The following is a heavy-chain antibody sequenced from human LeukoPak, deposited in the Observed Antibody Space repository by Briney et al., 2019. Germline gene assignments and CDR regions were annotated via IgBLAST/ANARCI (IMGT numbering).Heavy chain of an antibody. Sequence: GGSLRLSCAASGFTFSNYAMGWVRQAPGEGLEWVSAISSSAGGTYYADSVKGRFTISRNNSKNTLYLQMNSLRAEDTAVYYCAKAVDFWSRYRSYYFDYWSQGTLVTVSS. V-gene: IGHV3-23*01. CDR1: GFTFSNYA. J-gene: IGHJ4*02. D-gene: IGHD3-3*01. CDR2: ISSSAGGT. CDR3: AKAVDFWSRYRSYYFDY.